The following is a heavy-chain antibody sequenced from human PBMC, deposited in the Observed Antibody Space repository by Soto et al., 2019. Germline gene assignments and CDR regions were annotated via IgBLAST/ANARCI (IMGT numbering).Heavy chain of an antibody. D-gene: IGHD5-12*01. Sequence: QVQLVESGGGVVQPERSLRLSCAASGFTFSNYGMHWVRQAPGKGLEWVAVIWYDGSKKEYADSVKGRFTISRDDSKNTLYVQMNSLRAEDTAVYYCARDHSGYYFDYWGQGTLVTVSS. V-gene: IGHV3-33*01. CDR3: ARDHSGYYFDY. J-gene: IGHJ4*02. CDR1: GFTFSNYG. CDR2: IWYDGSKK.